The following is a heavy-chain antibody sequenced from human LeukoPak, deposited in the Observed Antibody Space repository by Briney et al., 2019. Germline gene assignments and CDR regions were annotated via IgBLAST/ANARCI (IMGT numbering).Heavy chain of an antibody. CDR3: ARWVDTAMAQVRFDP. V-gene: IGHV1-69*13. CDR1: GGTFSSYA. Sequence: SVQVSCKASGGTFSSYAISWVRQAPGQGLEWMGGIIPIFGTANYAQKFQGRVTITADESTSTAYMELSSLRSEDTAVYYCARWVDTAMAQVRFDPWGQGTLVTVSS. J-gene: IGHJ5*02. CDR2: IIPIFGTA. D-gene: IGHD5-18*01.